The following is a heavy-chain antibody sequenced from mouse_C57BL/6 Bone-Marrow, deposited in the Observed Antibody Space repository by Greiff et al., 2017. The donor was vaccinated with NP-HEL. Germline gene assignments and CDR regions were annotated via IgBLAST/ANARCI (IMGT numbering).Heavy chain of an antibody. V-gene: IGHV1-81*01. CDR3: AREGDDQYYYAVDY. Sequence: VKLMESGAELARPGASVKLSCKASGYTFTSYGISWVKQRPGQGLEWIGEIYPRSGNTYYNEKFKGKATLTADKSSSTAYMELRSLTSEDSAVYFCAREGDDQYYYAVDYWGQGTSVTVSS. CDR1: GYTFTSYG. CDR2: IYPRSGNT. J-gene: IGHJ4*01. D-gene: IGHD2-2*01.